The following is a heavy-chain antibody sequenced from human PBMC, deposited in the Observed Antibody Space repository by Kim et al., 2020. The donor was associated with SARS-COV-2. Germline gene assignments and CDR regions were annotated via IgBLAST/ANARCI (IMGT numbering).Heavy chain of an antibody. V-gene: IGHV4-4*02. CDR3: ARGFIRYFDSYYYYYGMDV. Sequence: SETLSLTCAVSGGSISSSNWWSWVRQPPGKGLEWIGEIYHSGSTNYNPSLKSRATISVEKSKNQFSLKLSSVTAADTAVYYCARGFIRYFDSYYYYYGMDVWGQGTTVTVSS. D-gene: IGHD3-9*01. CDR1: GGSISSSNW. CDR2: IYHSGST. J-gene: IGHJ6*02.